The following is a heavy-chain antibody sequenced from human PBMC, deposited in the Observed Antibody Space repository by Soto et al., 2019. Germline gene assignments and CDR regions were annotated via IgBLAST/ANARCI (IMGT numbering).Heavy chain of an antibody. V-gene: IGHV1-18*01. D-gene: IGHD3-3*01. CDR1: GYTFTSYG. Sequence: GASVKVSGKASGYTFTSYGISWVRQAPGQGLEWMGWISAYNGNTNYAQKLQGRVTMTTDTSTSTAYMELRSLRSDDTAVYYCARVPIFGVVIITGDDYWGQGTLGTVSS. CDR3: ARVPIFGVVIITGDDY. CDR2: ISAYNGNT. J-gene: IGHJ4*02.